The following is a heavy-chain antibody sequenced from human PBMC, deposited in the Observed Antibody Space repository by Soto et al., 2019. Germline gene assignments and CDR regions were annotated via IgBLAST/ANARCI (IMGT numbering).Heavy chain of an antibody. J-gene: IGHJ4*02. CDR3: ARDTPRGYSYGSFDY. Sequence: TLSLTCTVSGGSISSGGYYWSWIRQHPGKGLEWIGYIYYSGSTYYNPSLKSRVTISVDTSKNQFSLKLSSVTAADTAVYYCARDTPRGYSYGSFDYWGQGTLVTVSS. CDR1: GGSISSGGYY. D-gene: IGHD5-18*01. V-gene: IGHV4-31*03. CDR2: IYYSGST.